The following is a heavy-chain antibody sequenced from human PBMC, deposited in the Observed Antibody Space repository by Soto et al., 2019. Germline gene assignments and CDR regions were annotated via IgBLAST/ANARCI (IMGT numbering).Heavy chain of an antibody. CDR1: GFTFSSYA. CDR2: ISGSGGST. V-gene: IGHV3-23*01. CDR3: AKERSRFLEWLLYYFDY. J-gene: IGHJ4*02. D-gene: IGHD3-3*01. Sequence: GGSLRLSCAASGFTFSSYAMSWVRQAPGKGLEWVSAISGSGGSTYYADSVKGRFTISRDNSKNTLYLQMNSLRAEDTAVYYCAKERSRFLEWLLYYFDYWGQGTLVTVSS.